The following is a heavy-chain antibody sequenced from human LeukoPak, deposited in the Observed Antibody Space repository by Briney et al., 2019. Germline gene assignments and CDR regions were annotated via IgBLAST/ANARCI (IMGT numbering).Heavy chain of an antibody. CDR2: ITGGGEST. CDR3: AKSAPYYFDY. CDR1: GFTFEASA. J-gene: IGHJ4*02. V-gene: IGHV3-23*01. Sequence: GGSLRLSCAASGFTFEASAMSWVRQAPGKGLEWVAVITGGGESTYYADSVKGRFTISRDNSKNTLYLQMNSLRAEDTAVYYCAKSAPYYFDYWGQGTLVTVSS.